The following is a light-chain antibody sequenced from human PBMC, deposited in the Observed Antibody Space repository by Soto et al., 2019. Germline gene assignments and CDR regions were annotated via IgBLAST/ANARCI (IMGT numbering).Light chain of an antibody. Sequence: EIVLTQSPVTLSVSPGERATLSCRASQTVGTNLAWFHQKPGQAPRLLFYGASTRATGIPARFSGSGSGTEFTLTISSLQSEDVAVYYCHQYSRWPRTFGQGTTVEVK. CDR2: GAS. CDR3: HQYSRWPRT. V-gene: IGKV3-15*01. CDR1: QTVGTN. J-gene: IGKJ1*01.